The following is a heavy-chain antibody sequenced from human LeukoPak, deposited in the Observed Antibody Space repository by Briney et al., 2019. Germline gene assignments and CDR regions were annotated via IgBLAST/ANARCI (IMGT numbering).Heavy chain of an antibody. CDR3: ARESKGLSVPFDF. Sequence: PGGSLRLSCAASGFTFSDHYMSWICQAPGKGLEWLCYISDDGRAIYYADSVKGRFTLSRDNSQNSLSLLMSSLRAEDTAVYYCARESKGLSVPFDFWGQGTLVTVSS. J-gene: IGHJ4*02. V-gene: IGHV3-11*01. CDR2: ISDDGRAI. CDR1: GFTFSDHY. D-gene: IGHD2-2*01.